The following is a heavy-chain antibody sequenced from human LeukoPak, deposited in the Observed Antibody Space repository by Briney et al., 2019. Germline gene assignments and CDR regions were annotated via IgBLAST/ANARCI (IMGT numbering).Heavy chain of an antibody. J-gene: IGHJ4*02. V-gene: IGHV3-23*01. CDR1: GFTFSSYA. CDR3: AKDYSGSYLADY. Sequence: GGSLRLSCAASGFTFSSYAMSWVRQAPGKGLEWVSAISGSGGSTYYAGSVKGRFTISRDNSKNTLYLQMNSLRAEDTAVYYCAKDYSGSYLADYWGQGTLVTVSS. CDR2: ISGSGGST. D-gene: IGHD1-26*01.